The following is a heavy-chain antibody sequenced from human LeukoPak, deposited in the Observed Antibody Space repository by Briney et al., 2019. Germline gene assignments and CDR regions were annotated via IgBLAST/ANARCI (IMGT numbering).Heavy chain of an antibody. V-gene: IGHV4-59*01. CDR1: GGSISCYY. CDR3: AREDPQTTVPEGMDV. Sequence: SETLSLTCTVSGGSISCYYWSWIRQSPGKGLEWIGYIYHSGTTNYNPSLKSRVTISVDTSKNQFSLQLRSVTAADTAVYYCAREDPQTTVPEGMDVWGQGTTVTVSS. D-gene: IGHD4-17*01. CDR2: IYHSGTT. J-gene: IGHJ6*02.